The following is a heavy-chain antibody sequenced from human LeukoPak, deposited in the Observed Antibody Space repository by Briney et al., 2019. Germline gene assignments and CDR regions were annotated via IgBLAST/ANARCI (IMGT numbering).Heavy chain of an antibody. J-gene: IGHJ4*02. V-gene: IGHV4-39*02. D-gene: IGHD5-18*01. CDR2: IYYSGST. CDR1: GGSISSSSYY. CDR3: ARERYSYGFSRKGDYFDY. Sequence: PSETLSLTCTVSGGSISSSSYYWGWIRQPPGKGLEWIGSIYYSGSTYYNPSLKSRVTISVDTSKNQFSLKLSSVTAADTAVYYCARERYSYGFSRKGDYFDYWGQGTLVTVSS.